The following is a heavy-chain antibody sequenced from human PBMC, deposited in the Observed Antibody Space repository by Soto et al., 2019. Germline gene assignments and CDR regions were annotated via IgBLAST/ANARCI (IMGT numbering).Heavy chain of an antibody. D-gene: IGHD5-12*01. CDR1: GFTFSSYE. J-gene: IGHJ6*02. V-gene: IGHV3-48*03. Sequence: EVQLVESGGGLVQPGGSLRLSCAASGFTFSSYEMNWVRQAPGKGLEWVSYISSSGSTIYYADSVKGRFTISRDNAKNSLYLGMKSLRAEDTAVYYCARDYRGSGYDFGNYYYYGMDVWGQGTTVTVSS. CDR3: ARDYRGSGYDFGNYYYYGMDV. CDR2: ISSSGSTI.